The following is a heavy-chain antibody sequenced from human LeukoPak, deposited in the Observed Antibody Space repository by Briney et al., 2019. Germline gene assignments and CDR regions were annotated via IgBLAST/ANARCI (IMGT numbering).Heavy chain of an antibody. V-gene: IGHV5-10-1*01. D-gene: IGHD3-10*01. Sequence: GESLKISCKASGYRFTSYWISWVRQMPGEGLEWMGRIDPSDSDTNYSPSFQGHVTMSVDKSISTAYLQWSSLKASDTAMYFCAGHVNWRSGQSWFDPWGQGTLVTVSS. CDR1: GYRFTSYW. CDR2: IDPSDSDT. J-gene: IGHJ5*02. CDR3: AGHVNWRSGQSWFDP.